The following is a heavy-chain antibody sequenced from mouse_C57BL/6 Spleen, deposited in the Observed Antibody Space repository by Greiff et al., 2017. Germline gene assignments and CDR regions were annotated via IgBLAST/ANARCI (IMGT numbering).Heavy chain of an antibody. Sequence: EVQLQQSGAELVRPGASVKLSCTASGFNIKDYYMHWVKQRPEQGREWIGRIDHADGDTEYAPKFQGKATMTADTSATTAYLQLSSLTSEDTAVYYCTAGMTTQASGAWFAYWGQGTLVTVSA. CDR2: IDHADGDT. J-gene: IGHJ3*01. CDR3: TAGMTTQASGAWFAY. CDR1: GFNIKDYY. V-gene: IGHV14-1*01. D-gene: IGHD3-2*02.